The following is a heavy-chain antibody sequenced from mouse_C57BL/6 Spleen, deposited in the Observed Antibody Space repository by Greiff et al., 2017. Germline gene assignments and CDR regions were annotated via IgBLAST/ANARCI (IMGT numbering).Heavy chain of an antibody. J-gene: IGHJ1*03. CDR1: GYSFTGYY. Sequence: VHVKQSGPELVKPGASVKISCKASGYSFTGYYMNWVKQSPEKSLEWIGEINPSTGGTTYNQKFKAKATLTVDKSSSTAYMQLKSLTSEDSAVYYCARYYSNYWYFDVWGTGTTVTVSS. D-gene: IGHD2-5*01. CDR3: ARYYSNYWYFDV. V-gene: IGHV1-42*01. CDR2: INPSTGGT.